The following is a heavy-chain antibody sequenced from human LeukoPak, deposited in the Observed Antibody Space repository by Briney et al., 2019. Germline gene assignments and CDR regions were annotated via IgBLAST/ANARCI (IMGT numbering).Heavy chain of an antibody. CDR1: GGSISSSNW. CDR3: VRDRGYCDGGTCHIFDS. D-gene: IGHD2-15*01. J-gene: IGHJ4*02. V-gene: IGHV4-4*02. CDR2: IYYSGTT. Sequence: SETLSLTCAVSGGSISSSNWWTWVRQPPGKGLEWIGEIYYSGTTKYNPSLKSLVTISVDKSNSQFSLKVTSVTAADTAVYYCVRDRGYCDGGTCHIFDSWGQGILVTVSS.